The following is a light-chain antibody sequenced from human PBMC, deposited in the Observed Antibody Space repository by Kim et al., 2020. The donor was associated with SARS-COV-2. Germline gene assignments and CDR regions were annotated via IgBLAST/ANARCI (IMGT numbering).Light chain of an antibody. CDR2: GAS. V-gene: IGKV3-20*01. Sequence: SPGERAPPSCRASQSVSNTNLAWYQERSGQAPRLLIYGASTRATGIPDRFSGSGSGTDFTLTISRLEPEDFAVYYCQQYDSSPRTFGQGTKVDIK. J-gene: IGKJ1*01. CDR1: QSVSNTN. CDR3: QQYDSSPRT.